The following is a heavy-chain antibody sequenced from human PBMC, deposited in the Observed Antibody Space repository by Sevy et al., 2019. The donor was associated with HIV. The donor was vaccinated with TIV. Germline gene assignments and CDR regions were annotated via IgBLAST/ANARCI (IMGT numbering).Heavy chain of an antibody. V-gene: IGHV3-53*01. J-gene: IGHJ3*02. CDR3: ATHSSGWYDAFDI. Sequence: GGSLRLFCAASGFTVSSNYMSWVRQAPGKGLEWVSVIYSGGSTYYADSVKGRFTISRDNSKNTLYLQMNSLRAEDTAVYYCATHSSGWYDAFDIWGQGTMVTVSS. CDR2: IYSGGST. D-gene: IGHD6-19*01. CDR1: GFTVSSNY.